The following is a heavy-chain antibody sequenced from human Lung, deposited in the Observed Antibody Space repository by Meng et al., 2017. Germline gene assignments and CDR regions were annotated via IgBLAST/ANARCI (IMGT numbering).Heavy chain of an antibody. CDR1: DYTFTGYG. CDR3: ARGTPGRSYCDY. J-gene: IGHJ4*02. CDR2: LGAHPGDT. Sequence: HVQLLQSGDEVKQPGGSVKVSCKASDYTFTGYGVCWVRQAPGQGLEWMAWLGAHPGDTSFAPKFLGRVTVTADTATATAYMELRSLRSDDTAVYYCARGTPGRSYCDYWGLGTLVTVSS. V-gene: IGHV1-18*01. D-gene: IGHD3-10*01.